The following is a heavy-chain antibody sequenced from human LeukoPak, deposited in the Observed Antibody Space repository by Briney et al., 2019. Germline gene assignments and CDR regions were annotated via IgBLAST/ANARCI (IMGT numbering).Heavy chain of an antibody. V-gene: IGHV4-59*12. CDR1: GGSISSYY. Sequence: SETLSLTCTVSGGSISSYYWSWIRQPPGKGLEWIGYIYYSGSTNYNPSLKSRVTISVDTSKNQFSLKLSSVTAADTAVYYCARDIRYYDFWNGYYSDAFDIWGQGTMVTVSS. CDR2: IYYSGST. D-gene: IGHD3-3*01. CDR3: ARDIRYYDFWNGYYSDAFDI. J-gene: IGHJ3*02.